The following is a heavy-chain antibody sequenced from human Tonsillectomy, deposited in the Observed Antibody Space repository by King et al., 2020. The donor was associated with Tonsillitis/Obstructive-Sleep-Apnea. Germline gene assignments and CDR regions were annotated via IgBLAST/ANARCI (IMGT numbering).Heavy chain of an antibody. D-gene: IGHD3-3*01. Sequence: VQLVESGAEVKKPGASVKVSCKASGYTFTSYGISWVRQAPGQGLEWMGWSSAYNGNTNYAQKLQGRVTMTTDTSTRTACMERRRRRSDDTAVYYCARDEGITIFGVVIIGGGDYGMDVWGQGTTVTVSS. CDR1: GYTFTSYG. V-gene: IGHV1-18*01. CDR3: ARDEGITIFGVVIIGGGDYGMDV. J-gene: IGHJ6*02. CDR2: SSAYNGNT.